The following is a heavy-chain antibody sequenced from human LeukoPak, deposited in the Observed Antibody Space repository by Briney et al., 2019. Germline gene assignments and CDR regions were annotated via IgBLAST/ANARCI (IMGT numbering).Heavy chain of an antibody. CDR3: ARDPRITDGSGFYYGMAV. D-gene: IGHD3-10*01. J-gene: IGHJ6*02. V-gene: IGHV4-31*03. CDR1: GGSISSGGYN. CDR2: IYYSGST. Sequence: SETLSLTCTVSGGSISSGGYNWSWIRQHPGKGLEWIWYIYYSGSTYYNPSLKSRVTISVDTSKNQFSLKLSSVTAADTAVYYCARDPRITDGSGFYYGMAVAGQG.